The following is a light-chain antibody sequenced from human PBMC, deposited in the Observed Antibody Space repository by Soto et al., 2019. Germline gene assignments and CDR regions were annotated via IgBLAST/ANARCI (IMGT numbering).Light chain of an antibody. CDR2: SNN. CDR3: AACDDSLNGYV. J-gene: IGLJ1*01. CDR1: NSNIGINT. V-gene: IGLV1-44*01. Sequence: QSVLTQPPSASGTPGQRVTISCSGSNSNIGINTVNWYQQLPGTAPKLLIYSNNQRPSGVPDRFSGSKSGTSASLAISGLQSEDEADYYCAACDDSLNGYVFGTGTKLTVL.